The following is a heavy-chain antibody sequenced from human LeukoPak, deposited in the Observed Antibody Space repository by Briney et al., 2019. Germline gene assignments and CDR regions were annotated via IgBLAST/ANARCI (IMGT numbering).Heavy chain of an antibody. V-gene: IGHV1-2*02. CDR3: ARDIPVWLDIVVVPAAINYYGMDV. D-gene: IGHD2-2*03. CDR2: INPNSGGT. J-gene: IGHJ6*02. CDR1: GYTFTGYY. Sequence: ASVKVSCKAPGYTFTGYYMHWVRQAPGQGLEWMGWINPNSGGTNYAQKFQGRVTMTRDTSISTAYMELSRLRSDDTAVYYCARDIPVWLDIVVVPAAINYYGMDVWGQGTTVTVSS.